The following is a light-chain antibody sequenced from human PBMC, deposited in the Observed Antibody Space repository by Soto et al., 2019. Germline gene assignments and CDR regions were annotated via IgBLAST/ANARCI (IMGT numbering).Light chain of an antibody. CDR3: LSLDRSLSVV. J-gene: IGLJ2*01. CDR2: GNT. V-gene: IGLV1-40*01. Sequence: QSVLTQPPSVSGAPGQRVTISCTGSSSNIGAGYDVHWYQQLPGRAPKLLIYGNTNRPSGVPDRFSGSKSGTSASLAITGLQAEDEADYYCLSLDRSLSVVFVGGTKLTVL. CDR1: SSNIGAGYD.